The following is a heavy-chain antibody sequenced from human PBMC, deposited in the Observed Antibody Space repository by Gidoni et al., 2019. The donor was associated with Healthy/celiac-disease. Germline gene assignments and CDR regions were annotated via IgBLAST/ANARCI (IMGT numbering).Heavy chain of an antibody. CDR1: GFTFSSYS. J-gene: IGHJ4*02. CDR3: ARDSPFYGSGTKYNDY. Sequence: EVQLVESGGGLVKPGGSLRLSCAASGFTFSSYSMNWVRQAPGQGLEWVSSISSSSSYIYYADSVKGRFTISRDNAKNSLYLQMNSLRAEDTAVYYCARDSPFYGSGTKYNDYWGQGTLVTVSS. V-gene: IGHV3-21*01. CDR2: ISSSSSYI. D-gene: IGHD3-10*01.